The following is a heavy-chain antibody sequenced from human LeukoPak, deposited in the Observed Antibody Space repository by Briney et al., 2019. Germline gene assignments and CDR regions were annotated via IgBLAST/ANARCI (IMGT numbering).Heavy chain of an antibody. CDR1: GYTFTGYY. Sequence: EAAVKVSCKASGYTFTGYYMHWVRQAPGQGLEWMGWINPNSGGTNYAQKLQGRVTMTRDTSISTAYMELSRLRSDDTAVYYCARDIYGSSTSCYAGWDYWGQGTLVTVSS. D-gene: IGHD2-2*01. V-gene: IGHV1-2*02. CDR2: INPNSGGT. J-gene: IGHJ4*02. CDR3: ARDIYGSSTSCYAGWDY.